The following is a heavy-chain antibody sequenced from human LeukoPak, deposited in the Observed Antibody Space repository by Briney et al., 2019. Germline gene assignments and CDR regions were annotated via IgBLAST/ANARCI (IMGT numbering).Heavy chain of an antibody. Sequence: GGSLRLSCAASGFTFSSYAMHWVRQSPGKGLEWVAVISYDGLYKYSADSVQDRFNISRDNTKNTLYLQMNSLRREDTALYYCAKGEVAVVAASPEYWGQGTLVTVSS. CDR1: GFTFSSYA. J-gene: IGHJ4*02. D-gene: IGHD2-15*01. V-gene: IGHV3-30*18. CDR3: AKGEVAVVAASPEY. CDR2: ISYDGLYK.